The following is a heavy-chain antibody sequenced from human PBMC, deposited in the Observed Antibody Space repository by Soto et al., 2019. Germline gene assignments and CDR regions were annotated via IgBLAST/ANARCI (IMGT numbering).Heavy chain of an antibody. CDR1: GFSLSTSGVG. V-gene: IGHV2-5*01. D-gene: IGHD2-15*01. CDR2: IYWNDDK. J-gene: IGHJ6*02. CDR3: AHRRGGYCSGGSCYRDYGMDV. Sequence: QITLKESGPTLVNPTQTLTLTCTFSGFSLSTSGVGVGWIRQPPGKGLEWLALIYWNDDKRYRPSLKSRRTITKDNSKNQVVLTMTNMDPVDTATYYCAHRRGGYCSGGSCYRDYGMDVWGQGTTVTVSS.